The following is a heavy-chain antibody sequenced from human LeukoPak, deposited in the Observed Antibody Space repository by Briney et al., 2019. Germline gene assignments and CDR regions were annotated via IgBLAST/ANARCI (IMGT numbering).Heavy chain of an antibody. D-gene: IGHD6-19*01. CDR3: ARDRGSSGWYGVYYFDY. CDR2: IYTSVST. CDR1: VGSISSYY. J-gene: IGHJ4*02. V-gene: IGHV4-4*07. Sequence: PSETLSLTCTVSVGSISSYYWSWIRQPAGKGLEWIGRIYTSVSTNYNPSLKSRVTMSVDTSKNQFSLQLSSVTAAETAVYYCARDRGSSGWYGVYYFDYWGQGTLVTVSS.